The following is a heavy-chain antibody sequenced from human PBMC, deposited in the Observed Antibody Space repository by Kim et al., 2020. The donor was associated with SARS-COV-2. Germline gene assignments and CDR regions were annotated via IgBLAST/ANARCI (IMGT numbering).Heavy chain of an antibody. V-gene: IGHV3-30*02. J-gene: IGHJ6*02. D-gene: IGHD3-10*01. Sequence: YADSVRGRFTISRDNSKNTLYLQMNSLRAEDTAVYYCVKANRGNYYYGMDVWGQGTTVTVSS. CDR3: VKANRGNYYYGMDV.